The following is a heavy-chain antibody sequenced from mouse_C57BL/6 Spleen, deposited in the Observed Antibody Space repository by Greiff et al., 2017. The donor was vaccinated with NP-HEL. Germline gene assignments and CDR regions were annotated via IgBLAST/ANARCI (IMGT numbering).Heavy chain of an antibody. D-gene: IGHD1-1*01. CDR2: IYPRSGNT. V-gene: IGHV1-81*01. CDR1: GYTFTSYG. CDR3: ARSGDGSSYRGYAMDY. Sequence: VQLQQSGAELARPGASVKLSCKASGYTFTSYGISWVKQRTGQGLEWIGEIYPRSGNTYYNEKFKGKATLTADKSSSTAYMELRSLTSEDSAVYFCARSGDGSSYRGYAMDYWGQRTSITVSS. J-gene: IGHJ4*01.